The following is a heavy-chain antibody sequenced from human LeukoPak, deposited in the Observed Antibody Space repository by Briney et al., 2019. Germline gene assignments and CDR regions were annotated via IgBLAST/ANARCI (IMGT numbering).Heavy chain of an antibody. CDR3: ARSPHILTGENFDY. D-gene: IGHD3-9*01. CDR1: GYTFTGYS. Sequence: ASVKVSCKASGYTFTGYSMHWVRQAPGQGLEWMGWINPNSGGTNYAQKFQDRVSMTRDTSISTDYMQLSRLRFDDTAVYYCARSPHILTGENFDYWGQGTLLTVSS. J-gene: IGHJ4*02. CDR2: INPNSGGT. V-gene: IGHV1-2*02.